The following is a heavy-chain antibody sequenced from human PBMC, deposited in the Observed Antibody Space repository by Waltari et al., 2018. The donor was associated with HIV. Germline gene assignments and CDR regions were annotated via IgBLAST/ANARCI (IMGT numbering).Heavy chain of an antibody. V-gene: IGHV1-2*02. CDR2: INPNSGGT. CDR1: GYTFTGYY. Sequence: QVQLVQSGAEVKKPGASVKVSCKASGYTFTGYYMHWVRQAPGQGLEWMGVINPNSGGTNDAQKFQGRVTMTRDTSSSTAYMELSRLRSDDTAVYYCARIFTYYYDSSGYYSPDYYYGMDVWGQGTTVTVSS. CDR3: ARIFTYYYDSSGYYSPDYYYGMDV. J-gene: IGHJ6*02. D-gene: IGHD3-22*01.